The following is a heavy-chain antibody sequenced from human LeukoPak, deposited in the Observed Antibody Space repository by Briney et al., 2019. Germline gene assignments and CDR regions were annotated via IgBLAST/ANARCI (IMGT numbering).Heavy chain of an antibody. D-gene: IGHD3-3*01. CDR2: IIPIFGTA. CDR3: ASPSLSLRFLEWLAREEVWYFDL. Sequence: SVKVSCKASGGTFSSYAISWVRQAPGQGLEWMGGIIPIFGTANYARKFQGRVTITADESTSTAYMELSSLRSEDTAVYYCASPSLSLRFLEWLAREEVWYFDLWGRGTLVTVSS. J-gene: IGHJ2*01. CDR1: GGTFSSYA. V-gene: IGHV1-69*13.